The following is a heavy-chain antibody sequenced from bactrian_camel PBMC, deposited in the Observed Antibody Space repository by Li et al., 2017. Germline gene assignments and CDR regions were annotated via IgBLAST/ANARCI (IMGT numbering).Heavy chain of an antibody. Sequence: HVQLVESGGGSGQAGGSLRLSCVGSGYIDSDYLMGWFRQAPGKQGEGVAVINSDGTTNYADFVKGRFTVSKDNAKNILYLQMNSLKPEDTAVYYCAADLSPYSDCSDRRIGYWGQGTQVTVS. CDR1: GYIDSDYL. V-gene: IGHV3S53*01. D-gene: IGHD4*01. J-gene: IGHJ6*01. CDR3: AADLSPYSDCSDRRIGY. CDR2: INSDGTT.